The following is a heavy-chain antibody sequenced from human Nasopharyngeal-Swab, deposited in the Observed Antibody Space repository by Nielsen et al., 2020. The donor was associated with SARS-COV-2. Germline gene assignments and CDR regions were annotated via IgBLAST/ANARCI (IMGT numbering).Heavy chain of an antibody. D-gene: IGHD2-15*01. J-gene: IGHJ4*02. CDR3: AKSRVVAATWGGGNYFDY. CDR2: IYYSGST. Sequence: SETLSLTCTVSGGSMRSYYWNWIRRPPGKGLEWIGYIYYSGSTNYNPSLKSRVTISVDTSENQFSLKLRSVTAADTAVYYCAKSRVVAATWGGGNYFDYWGQGTLVTVSS. V-gene: IGHV4-59*01. CDR1: GGSMRSYY.